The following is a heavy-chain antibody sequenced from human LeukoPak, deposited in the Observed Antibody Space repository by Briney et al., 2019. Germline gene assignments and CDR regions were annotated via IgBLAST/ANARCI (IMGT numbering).Heavy chain of an antibody. Sequence: SETLSLTCAVIGYSISSGYYWGWTRPPPGKGLEWIGSIYHSGSTYYNPSLKSRVTISVDTSKTQFSLRLGSVTAADTAVYYCARANYYGSGSPSVFDYWGQGTLVTVSS. D-gene: IGHD3-10*01. V-gene: IGHV4-38-2*01. CDR3: ARANYYGSGSPSVFDY. CDR1: GYSISSGYY. J-gene: IGHJ4*02. CDR2: IYHSGST.